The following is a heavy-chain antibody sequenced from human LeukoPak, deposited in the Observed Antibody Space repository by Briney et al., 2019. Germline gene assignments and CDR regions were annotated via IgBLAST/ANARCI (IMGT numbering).Heavy chain of an antibody. Sequence: PSETLSLTCTVSGGSISSYYWSWIRQPPGKGLEWIGYIYYSGSTNYNPSLKSRVTISVDTSKNQFSLKLSSVTAADTAVYYCARSDVGHFDYWGQGTLVTVSS. D-gene: IGHD2-15*01. J-gene: IGHJ4*02. CDR1: GGSISSYY. CDR2: IYYSGST. V-gene: IGHV4-59*12. CDR3: ARSDVGHFDY.